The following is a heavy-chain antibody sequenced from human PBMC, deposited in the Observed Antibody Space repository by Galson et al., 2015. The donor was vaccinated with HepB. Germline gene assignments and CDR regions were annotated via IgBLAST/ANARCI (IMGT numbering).Heavy chain of an antibody. CDR2: IRYDGSNK. V-gene: IGHV3-30*02. CDR1: GFTFSSYG. CDR3: AKEGCSGGSCYSEQDY. J-gene: IGHJ4*02. Sequence: SLRLSCAASGFTFSSYGMHWVRQAPGKGLEWVAFIRYDGSNKYYADSVKGRFTISRDNSKNTLYLQMNSLRAEDTAVYYCAKEGCSGGSCYSEQDYWGQGTLVTVSS. D-gene: IGHD2-15*01.